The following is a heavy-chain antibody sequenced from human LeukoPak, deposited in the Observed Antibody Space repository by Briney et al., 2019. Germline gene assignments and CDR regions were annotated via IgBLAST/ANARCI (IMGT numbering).Heavy chain of an antibody. V-gene: IGHV3-23*01. Sequence: RXAPGXGXEXVXXISGSCGSTYYADSVKGRFTISRDNSKNTLYLQMNSLRAEDTAVYYCARRSYYFDSSGYYSHFDYWGQGTLVTVSS. J-gene: IGHJ4*02. D-gene: IGHD3-22*01. CDR3: ARRSYYFDSSGYYSHFDY. CDR2: ISGSCGST.